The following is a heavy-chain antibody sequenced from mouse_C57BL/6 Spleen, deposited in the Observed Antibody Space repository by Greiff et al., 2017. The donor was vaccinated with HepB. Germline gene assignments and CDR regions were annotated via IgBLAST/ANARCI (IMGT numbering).Heavy chain of an antibody. V-gene: IGHV5-4*01. Sequence: EVQLVESGGGLVKPGGSLKLSCAASGFTFSSYSMYWVRQTPEKRLEWVANISDGGSYTYYPDNVKGRFTISRDNANNNMYLQLSQLTSEDTAIYYCARGADSSSDGFAYWGQGTLVTVSA. D-gene: IGHD1-1*01. J-gene: IGHJ3*01. CDR1: GFTFSSYS. CDR2: ISDGGSYT. CDR3: ARGADSSSDGFAY.